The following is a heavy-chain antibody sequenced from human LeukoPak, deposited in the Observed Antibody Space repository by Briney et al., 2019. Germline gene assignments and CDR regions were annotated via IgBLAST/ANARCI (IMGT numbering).Heavy chain of an antibody. CDR3: ARDPSGRSRIAVAGYFDY. J-gene: IGHJ4*02. CDR2: ISYDGSNK. Sequence: GGSLRLSCAASGFTFSSYAMHWVRQAPGKGLEWVAVISYDGSNKYYADSVKGRFTISRDNSKNTLYLQMNSLRAEDTAVYYCARDPSGRSRIAVAGYFDYWGQGTLVIVSS. CDR1: GFTFSSYA. V-gene: IGHV3-30-3*01. D-gene: IGHD6-19*01.